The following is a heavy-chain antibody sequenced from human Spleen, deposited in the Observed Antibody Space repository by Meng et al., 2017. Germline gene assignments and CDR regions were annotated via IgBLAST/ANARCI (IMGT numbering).Heavy chain of an antibody. CDR2: IYYSEST. CDR3: ARSYSGSGTCYSFDY. V-gene: IGHV4-59*01. Sequence: SETLSLTCTVSGGSISTYYWTWIRQPPGKGLEWIGYIYYSESTNYNPSLKSRVTISVDTSKNQFSLKLSSVTAADTAVYYCARSYSGSGTCYSFDYWGQGTLVTVSS. J-gene: IGHJ4*02. D-gene: IGHD3-10*01. CDR1: GGSISTYY.